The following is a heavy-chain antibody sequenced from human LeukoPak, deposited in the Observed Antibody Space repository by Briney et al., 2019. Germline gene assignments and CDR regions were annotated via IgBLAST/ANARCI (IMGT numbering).Heavy chain of an antibody. Sequence: GGSLRLSCAASGFTFDDYAIPWVRQAPGKGLEWVSGISWNSGSIGYADSVKGRFTISRDNAKNSLYLQMNSLRAEDTALYYCAKDIRPYGGNSGVDYWGQGTLVTVSP. D-gene: IGHD4-23*01. CDR2: ISWNSGSI. J-gene: IGHJ4*02. V-gene: IGHV3-9*01. CDR1: GFTFDDYA. CDR3: AKDIRPYGGNSGVDY.